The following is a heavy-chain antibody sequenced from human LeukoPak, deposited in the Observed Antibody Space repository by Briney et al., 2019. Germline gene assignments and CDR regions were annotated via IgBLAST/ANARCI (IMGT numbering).Heavy chain of an antibody. Sequence: SQTLSLTCTVSGGSISSGDYYWSWIRQPPGKGLEWIGYIYYSGSTYYNPSLKSRVTISVDTSKNQFSLKLSSVTAADTAVYYCARVENVIYYDSRAGAFDIWGQGTMVTVSS. J-gene: IGHJ3*02. CDR2: IYYSGST. D-gene: IGHD3-22*01. CDR3: ARVENVIYYDSRAGAFDI. V-gene: IGHV4-30-4*01. CDR1: GGSISSGDYY.